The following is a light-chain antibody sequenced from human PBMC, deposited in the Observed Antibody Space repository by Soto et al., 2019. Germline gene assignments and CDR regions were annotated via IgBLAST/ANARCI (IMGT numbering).Light chain of an antibody. J-gene: IGKJ4*01. V-gene: IGKV1-12*01. Sequence: DIQMTQSPSTLCESVGARVTITCRASQSIGSWLAWYQQKPGKAPKLLIYAASGLPSGVPSRFSGSGSGTDFTLTISSLQPEEFATYYCQQANSFPLTVGGGTKVDIK. CDR1: QSIGSW. CDR3: QQANSFPLT. CDR2: AAS.